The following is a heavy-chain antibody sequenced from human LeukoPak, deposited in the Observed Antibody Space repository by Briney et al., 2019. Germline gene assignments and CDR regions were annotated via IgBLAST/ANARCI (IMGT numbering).Heavy chain of an antibody. CDR3: ARGFRSVTTWGYFDY. D-gene: IGHD4-17*01. CDR2: IYSGGGT. Sequence: GGSLRLSCAASGFTFSTNYMSWVRQAPGKGLEWVPLIYSGGGTYYADSVKGRFTISRDNSRNTLSLQMNSLRVDDTAVYYCARGFRSVTTWGYFDYWGQGALVTVSS. CDR1: GFTFSTNY. V-gene: IGHV3-66*01. J-gene: IGHJ4*02.